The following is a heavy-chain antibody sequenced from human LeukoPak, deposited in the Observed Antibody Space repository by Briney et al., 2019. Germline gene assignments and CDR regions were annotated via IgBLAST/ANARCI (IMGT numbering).Heavy chain of an antibody. CDR3: ARASGSYGSGSYYYYGMDV. Sequence: SETLSLTCAVSGYSISSGYYWGWIRQPPGKGLEWIGSIFHSGSTYYNPSLKSRVNMSVDTSKNQISLKLSSVTAADTAVYYCARASGSYGSGSYYYYGMDVWGKGTTVTVFS. J-gene: IGHJ6*04. V-gene: IGHV4-38-2*01. D-gene: IGHD3-10*01. CDR1: GYSISSGYY. CDR2: IFHSGST.